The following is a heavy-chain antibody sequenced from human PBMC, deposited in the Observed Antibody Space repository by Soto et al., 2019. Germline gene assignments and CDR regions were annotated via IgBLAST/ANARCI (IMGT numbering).Heavy chain of an antibody. Sequence: SVKVSCKASGGTFSSYAISWVRQAPGQGLEWMGGIIPIFGTANYAQKFQGRVTITADESTSTAYMELSSLRSEDTAVYYCARNMVRGVIAYYYGMDVWGQGTTVTVSS. J-gene: IGHJ6*02. D-gene: IGHD3-10*01. V-gene: IGHV1-69*13. CDR2: IIPIFGTA. CDR3: ARNMVRGVIAYYYGMDV. CDR1: GGTFSSYA.